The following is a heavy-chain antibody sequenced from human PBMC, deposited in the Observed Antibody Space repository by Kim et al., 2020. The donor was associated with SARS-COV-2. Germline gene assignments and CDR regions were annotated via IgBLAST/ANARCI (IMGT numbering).Heavy chain of an antibody. Sequence: GGSLRLSGAASGFTFSDYYMSWIRQAPGKGLEWVSYISSSGSTIYYADSVKGRFTISRDNAKNSLYLQMNSLRAEDTAVYYCARRSAFVLMVYAIPYFDYWGQGTLVTVSS. CDR2: ISSSGSTI. D-gene: IGHD2-8*01. CDR3: ARRSAFVLMVYAIPYFDY. J-gene: IGHJ4*02. CDR1: GFTFSDYY. V-gene: IGHV3-11*01.